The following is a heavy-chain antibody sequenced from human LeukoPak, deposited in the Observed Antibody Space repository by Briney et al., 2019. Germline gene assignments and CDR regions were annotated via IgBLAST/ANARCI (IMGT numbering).Heavy chain of an antibody. Sequence: GGSLRLSCADSGITFSSYWMSWVRQAPGKGLEWVANIKQDGCEKYYVDSVKGRFTISRDNAKNSLYLQMNNLRVEDTAVYYCARDGRPLDYWGQGTLVTVSS. CDR1: GITFSSYW. CDR3: ARDGRPLDY. J-gene: IGHJ4*02. V-gene: IGHV3-7*03. CDR2: IKQDGCEK.